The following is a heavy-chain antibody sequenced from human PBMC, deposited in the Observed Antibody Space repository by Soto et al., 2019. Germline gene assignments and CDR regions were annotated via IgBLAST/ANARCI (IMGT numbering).Heavy chain of an antibody. J-gene: IGHJ4*02. CDR2: ISDDGSNI. CDR1: GFTFGRNP. V-gene: IGHV3-30-3*01. Sequence: QVQLVESGGGVVQPGGSLRLSWAAYGFTFGRNPMTWVAQAPGKGLEWVAGISDDGSNIQYADSVKGRLTVSRDDSKSTLYLQMNNLGTEDTAEYFCAREEPHPAPLVFWGQGTLVTVSS. CDR3: AREEPHPAPLVF.